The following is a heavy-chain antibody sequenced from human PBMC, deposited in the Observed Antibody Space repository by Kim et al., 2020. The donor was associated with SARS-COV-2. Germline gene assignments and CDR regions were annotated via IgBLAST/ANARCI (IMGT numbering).Heavy chain of an antibody. Sequence: SETLSLTCTVSGGSISSGGYYWSWIRQHPGKGLEWIGYIYYSGSTYYNPSLKSRVTISVDTSKNQFSLKLSSVTAADTAVYYCARTHISSWFPNHAFDIWGQGTMVTVSS. D-gene: IGHD6-13*01. CDR3: ARTHISSWFPNHAFDI. V-gene: IGHV4-31*03. J-gene: IGHJ3*02. CDR2: IYYSGST. CDR1: GGSISSGGYY.